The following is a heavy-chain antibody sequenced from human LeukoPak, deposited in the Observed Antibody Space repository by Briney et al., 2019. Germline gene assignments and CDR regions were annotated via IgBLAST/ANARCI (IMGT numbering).Heavy chain of an antibody. Sequence: SETLSLTCTVSGGSISSYYWSWIRQPPGKGLEWIGYIYYSGSTNYNPSLKSRVTISVDTSKNQFSLKLSSVTAADTAVYYCARPLAAAGSRYWYFDLWSRGTLVTVSS. CDR3: ARPLAAAGSRYWYFDL. CDR2: IYYSGST. CDR1: GGSISSYY. J-gene: IGHJ2*01. D-gene: IGHD6-13*01. V-gene: IGHV4-59*08.